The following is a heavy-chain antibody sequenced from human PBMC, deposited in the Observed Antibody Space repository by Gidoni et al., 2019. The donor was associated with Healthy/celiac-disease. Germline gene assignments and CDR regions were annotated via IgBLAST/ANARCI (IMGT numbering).Heavy chain of an antibody. J-gene: IGHJ5*02. Sequence: QVQLVKSGAEVKKPGASVKVSCKASGYTFTSYGISWVRQAPGQGLEWMGWISAYNGNTNYAQKLQGRVTMTTDTSTGAAYMGLRSLRSDDTAVYYCARLWGRTVVTAIFGGFDPWGQGTLVTVSS. CDR1: GYTFTSYG. CDR2: ISAYNGNT. CDR3: ARLWGRTVVTAIFGGFDP. V-gene: IGHV1-18*01. D-gene: IGHD2-21*02.